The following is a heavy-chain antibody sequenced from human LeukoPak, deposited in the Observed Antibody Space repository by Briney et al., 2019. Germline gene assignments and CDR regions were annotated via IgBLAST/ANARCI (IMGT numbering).Heavy chain of an antibody. J-gene: IGHJ4*02. CDR1: GFTFSSYW. D-gene: IGHD3-10*01. CDR2: MSADSATT. Sequence: GGSLRLSCAASGFTFSSYWMSWVRQAPGKGLEWVSVMSADSATTFYADSVKGRFTISRDNAKNTVFLQMSSLRAEDTALYYCARKSASGNYPLDYWGQGTLVTVSS. V-gene: IGHV3-23*01. CDR3: ARKSASGNYPLDY.